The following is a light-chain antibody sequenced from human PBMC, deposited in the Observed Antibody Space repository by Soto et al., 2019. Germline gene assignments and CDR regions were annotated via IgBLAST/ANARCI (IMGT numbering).Light chain of an antibody. CDR2: DAS. J-gene: IGKJ2*01. CDR3: QQRSNWPLYT. Sequence: EIVLTQSPAALSLSPGERATLSCRASHSVDTYLAWYHQKPGQPPRLLIYDASNRVTGIPDRFSGSGSGTDFTLTISSLEPEDFAVYYCQQRSNWPLYTFGPGTKLEIK. CDR1: HSVDTY. V-gene: IGKV3-11*01.